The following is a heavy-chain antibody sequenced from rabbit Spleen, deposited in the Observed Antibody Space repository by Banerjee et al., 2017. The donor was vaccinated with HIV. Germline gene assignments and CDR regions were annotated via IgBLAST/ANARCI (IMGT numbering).Heavy chain of an antibody. J-gene: IGHJ4*01. CDR3: ARVDIGGSGYGYDL. CDR2: ISTGSGST. CDR1: GFSFSSSYY. Sequence: QEQLEESGGGLVQPEGSLTLTCTASGFSFSSSYYMCWVRQAPGKGLEWIGCISTGSGSTYYASWAKGRFTISKTSSTTVTLQMTSLTAADTATYFCARVDIGGSGYGYDLWGPGTLVTVS. D-gene: IGHD6-1*01. V-gene: IGHV1S45*01.